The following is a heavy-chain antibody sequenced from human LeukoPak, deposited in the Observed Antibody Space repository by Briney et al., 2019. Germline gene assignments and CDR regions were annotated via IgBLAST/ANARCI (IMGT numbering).Heavy chain of an antibody. J-gene: IGHJ4*02. CDR1: GFTFSDYY. CDR2: ISSSGNTI. Sequence: GGSLRLSCAASGFTFSDYYMNWIRQAPGKGLEWVSYISSSGNTIYYADSVKGRFTISRDNAKNSLYLQMNSLRAEDTAVYYCARDLIAAAFDYWGQGTLVTVSS. D-gene: IGHD6-13*01. V-gene: IGHV3-11*01. CDR3: ARDLIAAAFDY.